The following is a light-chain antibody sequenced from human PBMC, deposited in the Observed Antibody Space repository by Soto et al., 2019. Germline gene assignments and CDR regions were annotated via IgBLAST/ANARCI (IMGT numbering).Light chain of an antibody. V-gene: IGLV1-40*01. J-gene: IGLJ3*02. CDR3: QSYDSSLSGWV. CDR2: GNS. CDR1: SSNIGAGYD. Sequence: QSVLTQPPSVSGAPGQRVTISCTGSSSNIGAGYDVHWYQQLPGTAPKLLIYGNSNRPSGVTDRFSGSKSGTTASLAITGIQAEDEADYYCQSYDSSLSGWVFGGGTKLTVL.